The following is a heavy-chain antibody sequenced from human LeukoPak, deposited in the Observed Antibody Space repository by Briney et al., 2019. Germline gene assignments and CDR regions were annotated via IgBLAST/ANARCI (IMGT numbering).Heavy chain of an antibody. J-gene: IGHJ4*02. V-gene: IGHV4-30-2*01. D-gene: IGHD3/OR15-3a*01. Sequence: SETLSLTCTVSGGSISSGGYYWSWIRQPPGKGLEWIGYIYHSGSTYYNPSLKSRVTISVDRSKNQFSLKLGSVTAADTAVYYCARDPQDFWTGGFDYWGQGTLVTVSS. CDR1: GGSISSGGYY. CDR2: IYHSGST. CDR3: ARDPQDFWTGGFDY.